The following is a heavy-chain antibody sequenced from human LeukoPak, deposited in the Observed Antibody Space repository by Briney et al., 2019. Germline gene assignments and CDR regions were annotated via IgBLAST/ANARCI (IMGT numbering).Heavy chain of an antibody. J-gene: IGHJ5*02. Sequence: SETLSLTCTVAGGSISSSSYYWGWIRQPPGKGLEWIGSIYYSGSTYYNPSLKSRVTISVDTSKNQFSLKLSSVTAADTAVYYCARGYCSGGSCYLPHRWFDPWGQGTLVTVSS. CDR2: IYYSGST. CDR3: ARGYCSGGSCYLPHRWFDP. V-gene: IGHV4-39*07. CDR1: GGSISSSSYY. D-gene: IGHD2-15*01.